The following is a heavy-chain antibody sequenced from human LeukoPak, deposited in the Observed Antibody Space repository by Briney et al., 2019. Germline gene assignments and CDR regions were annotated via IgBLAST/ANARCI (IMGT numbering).Heavy chain of an antibody. CDR1: GGSISSSSYY. CDR2: IYYSGST. V-gene: IGHV4-39*01. D-gene: IGHD3-22*01. CDR3: VSDPNYYDSKDLQWKFDY. Sequence: PSETLSLTCTVSGGSISSSSYYWGWIRQPPGKGLEWIGSIYYSGSTYYNPSLKSRVTISVDTSKNQFSLKLSSVTAADTAVYYCVSDPNYYDSKDLQWKFDYWGQGTLVTVSS. J-gene: IGHJ4*02.